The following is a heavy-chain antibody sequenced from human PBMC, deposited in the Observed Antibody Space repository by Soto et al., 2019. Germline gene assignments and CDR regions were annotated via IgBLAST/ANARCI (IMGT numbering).Heavy chain of an antibody. CDR2: ILQTGHT. V-gene: IGHV4-4*02. J-gene: IGHJ4*02. CDR3: ARSPRRVGGKWYLDY. CDR1: GASFSGPNW. D-gene: IGHD2-15*01. Sequence: QVQLQESGPGLVKPSGTLTLTCAVSGASFSGPNWWTWVRQPPGKGLEWIGDILQTGHTDYSPSLSSRLTISIDTSKREFSLNLTSVTATDTAVYYCARSPRRVGGKWYLDYWGQGALVTVSS.